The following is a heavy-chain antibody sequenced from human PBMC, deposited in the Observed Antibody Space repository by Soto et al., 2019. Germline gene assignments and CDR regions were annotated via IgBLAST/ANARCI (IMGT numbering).Heavy chain of an antibody. V-gene: IGHV1-3*01. J-gene: IGHJ4*02. D-gene: IGHD3-22*01. Sequence: ASVKVSCKASGYTFTSYGISWVRQAPGQRLEWMGWINAGNGNTKYSQKFQGRVTITRDTSASTAYMEVSSLRSEDTAVYYCARGDYYDIHDYWGQGTLVTVSS. CDR1: GYTFTSYG. CDR3: ARGDYYDIHDY. CDR2: INAGNGNT.